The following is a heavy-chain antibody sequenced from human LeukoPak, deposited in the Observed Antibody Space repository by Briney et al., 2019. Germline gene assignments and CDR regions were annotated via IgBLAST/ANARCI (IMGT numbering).Heavy chain of an antibody. J-gene: IGHJ4*02. Sequence: SETLSLTCIVSGASISNINYHWGWIRQPPGKGLEWIGSIHYSGRIYYNPSLKSRVTISFDTPKHQFSLKLSSVTAADTAVYYCVRLIDGSPADYWGQGTLVTVSS. V-gene: IGHV4-39*01. CDR1: GASISNINYH. D-gene: IGHD5-24*01. CDR3: VRLIDGSPADY. CDR2: IHYSGRI.